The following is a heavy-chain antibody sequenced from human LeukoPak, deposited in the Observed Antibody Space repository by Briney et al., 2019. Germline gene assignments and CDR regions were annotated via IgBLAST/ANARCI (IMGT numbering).Heavy chain of an antibody. CDR2: IYSGGST. D-gene: IGHD4-17*01. CDR3: AKDRYGDYVRVVYWFDP. CDR1: EFSVGSNY. Sequence: GGSLRLSCAASEFSVGSNYMTWVRQAPGKGLEWVSLIYSGGSTYCADSVKGRFTISRDNSKNTLYLQMNSLRAEDTAVYYCAKDRYGDYVRVVYWFDPWGQGTLVTVSS. J-gene: IGHJ5*02. V-gene: IGHV3-66*01.